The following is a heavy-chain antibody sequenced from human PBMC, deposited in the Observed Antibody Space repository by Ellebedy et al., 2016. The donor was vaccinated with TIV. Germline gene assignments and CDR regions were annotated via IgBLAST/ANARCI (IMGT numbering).Heavy chain of an antibody. V-gene: IGHV4-59*11. CDR3: ARVAITAAVGGGYFDL. Sequence: MPSETLSLTCSVSSGSLTNHFWSWIRQPPGKGLEWIASIYYTGSANYNPSLKSRVTTSVDTSKNQISLPLMTSESAADTAVYYCARVAITAAVGGGYFDLWGRGTLVTVSS. CDR2: IYYTGSA. D-gene: IGHD6-13*01. J-gene: IGHJ2*01. CDR1: SGSLTNHF.